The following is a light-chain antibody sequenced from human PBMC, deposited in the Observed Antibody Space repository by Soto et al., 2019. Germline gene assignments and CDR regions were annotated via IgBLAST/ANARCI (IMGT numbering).Light chain of an antibody. CDR1: SSNIGRNY. CDR3: AAWDDSLSGPV. J-gene: IGLJ2*01. CDR2: RNN. Sequence: QAVVTQPPSASGTPGQRVTISCSGSSSNIGRNYIYWYQQLPGTAPKLLMYRNNQRSSGVPDRFSGSKSGTSASLAISGLRSEDEADYYCAAWDDSLSGPVFGGGTKLTVL. V-gene: IGLV1-47*01.